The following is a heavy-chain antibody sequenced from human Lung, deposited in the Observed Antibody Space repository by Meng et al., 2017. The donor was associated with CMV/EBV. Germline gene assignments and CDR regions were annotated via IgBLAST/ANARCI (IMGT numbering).Heavy chain of an antibody. CDR2: ISWNSGSI. D-gene: IGHD2-15*01. CDR1: GFIFDDYA. J-gene: IGHJ4*02. V-gene: IGHV3-9*01. CDR3: AKDISFSIVGFFDY. Sequence: SCAASGFIFDDYAMHWVRQAPGKGLEWVSGISWNSGSIGYADSVKGRFTVSRDNAKNSLYLQMNSLRAEDTALYYCAKDISFSIVGFFDYWGQGTXVNGAS.